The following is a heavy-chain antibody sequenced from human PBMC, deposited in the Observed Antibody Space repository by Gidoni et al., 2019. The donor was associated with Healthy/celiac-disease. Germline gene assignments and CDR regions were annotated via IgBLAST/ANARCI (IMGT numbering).Heavy chain of an antibody. J-gene: IGHJ4*02. CDR2: INHSGST. CDR3: ARDVSGYSYGGFDY. CDR1: GGSFSGHY. V-gene: IGHV4-34*01. Sequence: QVQLQQWGAGLLKPSETLSLTCAVYGGSFSGHYWSWIRQPPGKGLEWIGEINHSGSTNYNPSLKSRVTISGDTSKNQFSLKLSSVTAADTAVYYCARDVSGYSYGGFDYWGQGTLVTVSS. D-gene: IGHD5-18*01.